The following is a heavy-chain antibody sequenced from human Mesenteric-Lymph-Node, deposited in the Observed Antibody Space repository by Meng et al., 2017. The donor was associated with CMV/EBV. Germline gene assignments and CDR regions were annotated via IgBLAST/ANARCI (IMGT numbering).Heavy chain of an antibody. CDR2: INPNGGGT. Sequence: ASVKVSCKASGYTLTSYGMSWVRQAPGQGLEWMGWINPNGGGTNFAQKFQGRVTMTRDTSMSATYMELNSLRYDDTAVYYCARVQVTASYYYYGMDVWGQGTTVTVSS. J-gene: IGHJ6*02. D-gene: IGHD2-21*02. CDR3: ARVQVTASYYYYGMDV. CDR1: GYTLTSYG. V-gene: IGHV1-2*02.